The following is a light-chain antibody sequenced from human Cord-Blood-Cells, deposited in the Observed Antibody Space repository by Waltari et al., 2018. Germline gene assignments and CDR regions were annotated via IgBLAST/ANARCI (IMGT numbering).Light chain of an antibody. Sequence: EIVLTQSPATLSLSPGERATLSCRASQRVSSYLAWYQQKPGQARRLLIYDASNRATGIPARFSGSGSGTDFTLTISSLEPEDFAVYYCQQRSNWPLTFGGGTKVEIK. CDR1: QRVSSY. J-gene: IGKJ4*01. V-gene: IGKV3-11*01. CDR2: DAS. CDR3: QQRSNWPLT.